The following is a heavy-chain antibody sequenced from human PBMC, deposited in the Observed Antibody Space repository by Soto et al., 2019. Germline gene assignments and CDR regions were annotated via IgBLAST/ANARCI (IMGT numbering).Heavy chain of an antibody. CDR1: GGSISSYF. CDR3: ARGSLWFGALGADDP. V-gene: IGHV4-59*01. D-gene: IGHD3-10*01. J-gene: IGHJ5*02. Sequence: QVQLQESGPGLVKPSETLSLTCTVSGGSISSYFWSWIRQPPGKGLEWIGYIYYTGRTNYNPSLKIRVTISLDTSKNQFSLKLTSVTAADTAVYYCARGSLWFGALGADDPWGQGTLVTVSS. CDR2: IYYTGRT.